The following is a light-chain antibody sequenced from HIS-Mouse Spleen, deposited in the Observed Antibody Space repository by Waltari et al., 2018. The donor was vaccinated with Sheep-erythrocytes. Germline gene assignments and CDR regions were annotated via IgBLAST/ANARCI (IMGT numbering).Light chain of an antibody. Sequence: QSALTQPRSVSGSPGQSVTISCTGTSSDVGGYNYVSWYQQHPGKAPKPMIYEVSKRPSGVPDRCSGSKSGNTASLTVSGLQAEDEADYYCCSYAGSYNHVFATGTKVTVL. V-gene: IGLV2-11*01. CDR3: CSYAGSYNHV. CDR1: SSDVGGYNY. J-gene: IGLJ1*01. CDR2: EVS.